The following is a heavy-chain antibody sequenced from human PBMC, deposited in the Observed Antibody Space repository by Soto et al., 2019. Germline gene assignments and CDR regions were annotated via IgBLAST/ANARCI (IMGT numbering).Heavy chain of an antibody. CDR2: INAGNGNT. D-gene: IGHD5-18*01. CDR1: GYTFTSYA. V-gene: IGHV1-3*01. J-gene: IGHJ5*02. CDR3: ASGYQTTPVGPFDP. Sequence: SSLNLSCKASGYTFTSYAMHWVRHAPGQRLEWMGWINAGNGNTKYSQKFQGRVTITRDTSASTAYMELSSLRSEDTAVYYCASGYQTTPVGPFDPWGEGTLVTVSS.